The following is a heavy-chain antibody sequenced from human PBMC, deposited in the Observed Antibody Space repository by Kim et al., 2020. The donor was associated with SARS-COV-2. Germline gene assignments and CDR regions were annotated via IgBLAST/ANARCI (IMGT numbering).Heavy chain of an antibody. V-gene: IGHV3-30*04. Sequence: GRFTIARDNSKNTLYLQMNSLRAEDTAVYYCARAYDVGSGSYYYYYGMDVWGQGTTVTVSS. CDR3: ARAYDVGSGSYYYYYGMDV. J-gene: IGHJ6*02. D-gene: IGHD3-10*01.